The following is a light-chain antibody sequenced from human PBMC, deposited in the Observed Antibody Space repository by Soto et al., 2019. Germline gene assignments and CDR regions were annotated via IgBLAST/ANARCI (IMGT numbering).Light chain of an antibody. CDR3: QQYDTTPYT. Sequence: DIVMTQSPDSLAVSLGERATINCKSSQSVLYSSNTKNYLAWYQQKPGQPPKLLIYWASTRESGVPDRFSGSGSGTDFTLTISSLQAEDVAVYYCQQYDTTPYTFCQGNKLAIK. V-gene: IGKV4-1*01. CDR2: WAS. J-gene: IGKJ2*01. CDR1: QSVLYSSNTKNY.